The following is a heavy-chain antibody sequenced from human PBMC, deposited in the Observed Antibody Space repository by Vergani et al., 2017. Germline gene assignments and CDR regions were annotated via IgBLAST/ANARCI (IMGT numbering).Heavy chain of an antibody. CDR2: IQCVGTNQ. CDR3: AKDFGGWGIDY. D-gene: IGHD4-23*01. Sequence: QVQLVESGGGVVQRGGSLRLSCATSGFTLSNYDMQWIRQGPGKGLEFVAFIQCVGTNQYYADSVKGRFTLSRDFSKNTLYVQMNSLRTDDTATYDCAKDFGGWGIDYGGQGGKVIVSS. CDR1: GFTLSNYD. J-gene: IGHJ4*02. V-gene: IGHV3-30*02.